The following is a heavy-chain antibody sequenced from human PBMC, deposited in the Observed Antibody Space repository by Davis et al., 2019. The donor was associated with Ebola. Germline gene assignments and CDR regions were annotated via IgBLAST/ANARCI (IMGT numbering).Heavy chain of an antibody. D-gene: IGHD3-22*01. V-gene: IGHV3-33*01. CDR1: GFTFSSYG. J-gene: IGHJ4*02. Sequence: GESLKISCAASGFTFSSYGMHWVRQAPGKGLEWVAVIWYDGSNKYYADSVKGRFTISRDNSKNTLYLQMNSLRAEDTAVYYCARDFLRYDSSGYYFGYWGQGTLVTVSS. CDR2: IWYDGSNK. CDR3: ARDFLRYDSSGYYFGY.